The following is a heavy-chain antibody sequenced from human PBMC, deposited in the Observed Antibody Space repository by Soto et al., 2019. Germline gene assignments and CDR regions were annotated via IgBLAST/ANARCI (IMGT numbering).Heavy chain of an antibody. V-gene: IGHV1-2*04. CDR2: INPNSGGT. J-gene: IGHJ6*02. D-gene: IGHD5-18*01. CDR3: ARADTGMISATLAGNSYYYGMDV. CDR1: GYTIPGYF. Sequence: ASVKVCCKASGYTIPGYFMHWVRQAPGQGLEWMGWINPNSGGTNYAQKFQGWVTMTRDTSISTAYMELSRLRSDDTAVYYCARADTGMISATLAGNSYYYGMDVWGQGTTVTVSS.